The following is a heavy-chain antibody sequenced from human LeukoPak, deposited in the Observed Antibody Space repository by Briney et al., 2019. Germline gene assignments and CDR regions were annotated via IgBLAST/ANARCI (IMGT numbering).Heavy chain of an antibody. Sequence: GGSLRLSCAASGFTFSGSAMHWVRQASGKGLEWVGRIRSKANSYATAYAASVKGRFTISRDDSKNTAYLQMNSLKTEDTAVYYCTRRVESHYDFFTPTKYYGMDVWGQGTTVTVSS. D-gene: IGHD3-3*01. CDR3: TRRVESHYDFFTPTKYYGMDV. CDR1: GFTFSGSA. CDR2: IRSKANSYAT. V-gene: IGHV3-73*01. J-gene: IGHJ6*02.